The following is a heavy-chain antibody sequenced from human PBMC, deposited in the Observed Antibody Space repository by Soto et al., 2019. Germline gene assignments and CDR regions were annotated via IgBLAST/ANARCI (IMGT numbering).Heavy chain of an antibody. CDR2: IIPISGTT. V-gene: IGHV1-69*13. J-gene: IGHJ6*02. Sequence: SVKVSCKASGDVFRSYGINWVREAPGQGLEWMGGIIPISGTTNYAQKFQGRVAITADESTDTVYMELSRLRSEDTAVYFCARVRCFNGLCHTADYGMDVWGQGTAVTVSS. CDR1: GDVFRSYG. D-gene: IGHD2-8*01. CDR3: ARVRCFNGLCHTADYGMDV.